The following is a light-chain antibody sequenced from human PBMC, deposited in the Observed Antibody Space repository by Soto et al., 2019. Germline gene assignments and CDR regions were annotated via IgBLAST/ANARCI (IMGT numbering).Light chain of an antibody. CDR1: TGTVTSGHY. Sequence: QAVVTQEPSPTVSPGGTVTLTCGSSTGTVTSGHYPYWFQQKPGQAPRALIYDTSNKHSWTPARFSGSLLGGKAALTLSGAQPEDEAEYYCLLSYSGARLYVFGTGTKLTVL. V-gene: IGLV7-46*01. J-gene: IGLJ1*01. CDR3: LLSYSGARLYV. CDR2: DTS.